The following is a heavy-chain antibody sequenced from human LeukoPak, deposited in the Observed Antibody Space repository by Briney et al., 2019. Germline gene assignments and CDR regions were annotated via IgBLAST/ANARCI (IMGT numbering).Heavy chain of an antibody. V-gene: IGHV3-23*01. Sequence: GGSLRLSCAASGFTFSSYAMSWVRQAPGKGLEWVSTISGSGASTYYADSVKGRFTISRDSSKNTLYLQMNSLRAEDTAVYYCAKQPGSVVDSSGSLSRHWGQGTLVTVSS. CDR2: ISGSGAST. CDR1: GFTFSSYA. CDR3: AKQPGSVVDSSGSLSRH. D-gene: IGHD3-22*01. J-gene: IGHJ4*02.